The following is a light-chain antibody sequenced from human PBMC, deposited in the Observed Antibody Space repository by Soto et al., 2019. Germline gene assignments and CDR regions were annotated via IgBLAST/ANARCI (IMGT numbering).Light chain of an antibody. CDR3: SSYTRTSSVI. CDR1: SSDIGAYAY. J-gene: IGLJ2*01. Sequence: QSALTQPASVSGSPGQSIAISCTGTSSDIGAYAYVSWYQQHPGKVPKLIVFDVNYRPSGVSSRFSGYKSGNTASLTISGLQAEDEAYYYCSSYTRTSSVIFGGGIKLTVL. CDR2: DVN. V-gene: IGLV2-14*03.